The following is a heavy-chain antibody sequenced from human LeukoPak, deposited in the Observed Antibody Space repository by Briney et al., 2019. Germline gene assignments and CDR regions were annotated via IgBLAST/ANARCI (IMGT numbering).Heavy chain of an antibody. J-gene: IGHJ4*02. CDR1: GLTFTGYY. D-gene: IGHD3/OR15-3a*01. V-gene: IGHV1-2*06. CDR2: IIPNSGDT. Sequence: ASVKVSCKTSGLTFTGYYMHWVRQAPGQGPEWMGRIIPNSGDTNCAKRFQGRVTMTRDTSISTVYMELSSLGADDTAIYYCARAIRTGLFDYWGQGTLLTVSS. CDR3: ARAIRTGLFDY.